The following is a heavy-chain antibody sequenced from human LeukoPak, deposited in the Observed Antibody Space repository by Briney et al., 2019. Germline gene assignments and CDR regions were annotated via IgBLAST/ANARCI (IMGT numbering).Heavy chain of an antibody. V-gene: IGHV1-69*13. J-gene: IGHJ4*02. CDR3: ARGVVTPLGYFDY. Sequence: SVKVSCKASGGTFSSYAISWVRQAPGQGLEWMGGVIPIFGTANYAQKFQGRVTITADESTSTAYMELSSLRSEDTAVYYCARGVVTPLGYFDYWGQGTLVTVSS. CDR2: VIPIFGTA. CDR1: GGTFSSYA. D-gene: IGHD2-21*02.